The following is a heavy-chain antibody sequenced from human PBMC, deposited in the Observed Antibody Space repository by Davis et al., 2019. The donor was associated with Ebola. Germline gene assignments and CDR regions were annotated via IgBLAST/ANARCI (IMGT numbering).Heavy chain of an antibody. CDR2: INSDGTNT. V-gene: IGHV3-74*01. Sequence: GESLQISCLASGFTFSRSWMHLVRQAPGKGLVWVSRINSDGTNTSCADSVKGRFIISRDNAKNTLYLQMSSLRAEDTAVYYCVKMFGGMDVWGQGTTVTVSS. J-gene: IGHJ6*02. CDR1: GFTFSRSW. CDR3: VKMFGGMDV. D-gene: IGHD3-16*01.